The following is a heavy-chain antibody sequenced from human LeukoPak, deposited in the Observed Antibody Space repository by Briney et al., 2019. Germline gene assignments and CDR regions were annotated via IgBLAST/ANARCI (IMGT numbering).Heavy chain of an antibody. V-gene: IGHV4-39*01. D-gene: IGHD3-22*01. J-gene: IGHJ4*02. CDR3: ARYASSGYYSYYFDY. CDR2: IYYSGST. Sequence: SETLSLTCTVSGGSISSSSYSWGWIRQPPGKGLEWIGTIYYSGSTYYNPSLQSRVTISEDTSKNQFSLNLSSVTAADTAVYYCARYASSGYYSYYFDYWGQGTLVTVSS. CDR1: GGSISSSSYS.